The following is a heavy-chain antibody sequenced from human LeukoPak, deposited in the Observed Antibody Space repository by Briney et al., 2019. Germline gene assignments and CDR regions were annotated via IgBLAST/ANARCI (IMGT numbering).Heavy chain of an antibody. CDR1: GGTLSDYG. CDR3: ARHIVGAQGVVYAFDI. V-gene: IGHV1-69*01. J-gene: IGHJ3*02. CDR2: IIPMYGTA. D-gene: IGHD2-15*01. Sequence: SVKVSCKASGGTLSDYGISWVRQAPGQGLEWMGGIIPMYGTADYAQKFQGRVTITADESTSTAYMELRSLRSDDTAVYYCARHIVGAQGVVYAFDIWGQGTMVTVSS.